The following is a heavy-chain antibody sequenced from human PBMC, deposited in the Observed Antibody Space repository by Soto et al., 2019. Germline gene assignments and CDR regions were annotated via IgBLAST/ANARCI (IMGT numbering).Heavy chain of an antibody. Sequence: QITLKESGQTLVKPTQTLTLVCNLSGFSINNGGVGVGWIRQPPGKAPEWLALLYWNDDAWYSPSLRYRLSVTKDSSKNKVVLTMPHMGPVDAGTVYCAKRGALSNNLCFDQWGQGALVTVSS. CDR3: AKRGALSNNLCFDQ. V-gene: IGHV2-5*01. CDR1: GFSINNGGVG. D-gene: IGHD4-4*01. CDR2: LYWNDDA. J-gene: IGHJ4*02.